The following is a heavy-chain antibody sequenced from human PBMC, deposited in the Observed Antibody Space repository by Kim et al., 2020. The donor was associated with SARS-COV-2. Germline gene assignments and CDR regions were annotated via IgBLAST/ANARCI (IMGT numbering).Heavy chain of an antibody. V-gene: IGHV3-23*01. J-gene: IGHJ4*02. CDR3: AKEPQKSSWYYFDY. D-gene: IGHD6-13*01. Sequence: ADPGQTRFTISRDASQNPFYLQMSSLRAEDTAVYYCAKEPQKSSWYYFDYWGQGALVTVSS.